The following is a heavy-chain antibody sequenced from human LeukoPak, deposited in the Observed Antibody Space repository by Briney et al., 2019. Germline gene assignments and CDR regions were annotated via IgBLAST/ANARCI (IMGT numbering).Heavy chain of an antibody. Sequence: GGSLRLSCAASGFIFSGDFMSWVRQAPGKGLEWVSVIYSDGSTYYADSVKGRFTISRDNSKNTLNLQMTGLRAEDTAVYYCARERGRGRDSPWFDYWGQGTLVTVSS. CDR2: IYSDGST. V-gene: IGHV3-53*01. J-gene: IGHJ4*02. D-gene: IGHD1-26*01. CDR1: GFIFSGDF. CDR3: ARERGRGRDSPWFDY.